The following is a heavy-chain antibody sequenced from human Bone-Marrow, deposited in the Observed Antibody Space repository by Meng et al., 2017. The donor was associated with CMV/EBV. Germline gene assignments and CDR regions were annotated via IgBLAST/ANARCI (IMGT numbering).Heavy chain of an antibody. CDR1: GYTFTSYY. V-gene: IGHV1-2*02. CDR3: ARDLGAAAGSYYYYGMDV. CDR2: INPNSGGT. J-gene: IGHJ6*01. D-gene: IGHD6-13*01. Sequence: ASVKVSCKASGYTFTSYYMHWVRQAPGQGLEWMGCINPNSGGTNYAQKFQGRVTMTRDTSISTAYMELSRLRSDDTAVYYCARDLGAAAGSYYYYGMDVWGQGTTVTVSS.